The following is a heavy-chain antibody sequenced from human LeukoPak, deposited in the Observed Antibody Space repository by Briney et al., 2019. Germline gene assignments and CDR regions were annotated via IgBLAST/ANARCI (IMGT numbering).Heavy chain of an antibody. D-gene: IGHD6-13*01. V-gene: IGHV1-69*05. CDR1: GGTFSSYA. Sequence: ASVKVSCKASGGTFSSYAISWVRQAPGQGLEWMGGIIPIFGTANYAQKFQGRVTMMTDSSTSTAYMELRSLRSDDTAVYYCARASTRAAATGYDPWGQGSLATVSS. CDR2: IIPIFGTA. J-gene: IGHJ5*02. CDR3: ARASTRAAATGYDP.